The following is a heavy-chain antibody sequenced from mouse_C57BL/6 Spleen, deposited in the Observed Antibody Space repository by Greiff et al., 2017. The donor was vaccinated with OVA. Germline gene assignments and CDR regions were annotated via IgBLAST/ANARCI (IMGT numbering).Heavy chain of an antibody. CDR3: EMDYGSSYGAMDY. CDR1: GYTFTSYW. CDR2: IHPNSGGT. Sequence: QVQLQQPGAELVKPGASVKLSCKASGYTFTSYWMHWVKQRPGQGLEWIGMIHPNSGGTKYNEKFKSKATLTVDKSSSTAYMQLSSLTLENSAVSYCEMDYGSSYGAMDYWGQGTSVTVSS. D-gene: IGHD1-1*01. J-gene: IGHJ4*01. V-gene: IGHV1-64*01.